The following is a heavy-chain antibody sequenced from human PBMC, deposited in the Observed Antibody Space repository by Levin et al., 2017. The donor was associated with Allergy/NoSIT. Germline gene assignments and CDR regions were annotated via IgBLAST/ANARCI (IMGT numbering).Heavy chain of an antibody. V-gene: IGHV4-30-2*01. CDR1: GGSISSGGYS. D-gene: IGHD5-18*01. CDR2: IYLSGST. J-gene: IGHJ4*02. CDR3: ARVAGYSYGYYFDY. Sequence: SETLSLTCAVSGGSISSGGYSWSWIRQPPGKGLEWIGNIYLSGSTNDNPSLKSRVTMSVDRSKNQFFLKLSYVIAADTAVYYCARVAGYSYGYYFDYWGPGTLVTVSS.